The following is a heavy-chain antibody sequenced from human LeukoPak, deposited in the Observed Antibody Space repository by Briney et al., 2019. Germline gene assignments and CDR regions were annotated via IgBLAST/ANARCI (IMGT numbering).Heavy chain of an antibody. CDR3: AREVGIAVAGNVDYYYGMDV. D-gene: IGHD6-19*01. CDR2: ISAYNGNT. J-gene: IGHJ6*02. Sequence: ASVKVSCKASGYTFTGYYIHWVRQAPGQGLEWMGWISAYNGNTNYAQKLQGRVTMTTDTSTSTAYMELRSLRSDDTAVYYCAREVGIAVAGNVDYYYGMDVWGQGTTVTVSS. CDR1: GYTFTGYY. V-gene: IGHV1-18*04.